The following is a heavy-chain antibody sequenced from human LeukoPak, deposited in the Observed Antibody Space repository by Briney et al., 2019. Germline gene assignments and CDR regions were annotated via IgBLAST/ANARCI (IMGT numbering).Heavy chain of an antibody. D-gene: IGHD2-2*01. CDR1: GGSISSYY. CDR2: IYYSGST. V-gene: IGHV4-59*01. CDR3: ARRMGVPNSWFDP. Sequence: SETLSLTCTVSGGSISSYYWSWVRQPPGKGLEWVGYIYYSGSTNYNPSLKSRVTISVDTSKNQFSLKLSSVTAADTAVYYRARRMGVPNSWFDPWGQGTLVTVSS. J-gene: IGHJ5*02.